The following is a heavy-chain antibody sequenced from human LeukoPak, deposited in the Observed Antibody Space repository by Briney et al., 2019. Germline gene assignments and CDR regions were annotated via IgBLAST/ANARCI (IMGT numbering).Heavy chain of an antibody. Sequence: SETLSLTCAVYGGSFSGYYWSWIRQPPGKGLEWIGEINHSGSTNYNPSLKSRVTMSVDTSKNQFSLKLSSVTAADTAVYYCARNSLKYYYDSSGYYEWGQGTLVTVSS. CDR2: INHSGST. CDR1: GGSFSGYY. J-gene: IGHJ4*02. CDR3: ARNSLKYYYDSSGYYE. D-gene: IGHD3-22*01. V-gene: IGHV4-34*01.